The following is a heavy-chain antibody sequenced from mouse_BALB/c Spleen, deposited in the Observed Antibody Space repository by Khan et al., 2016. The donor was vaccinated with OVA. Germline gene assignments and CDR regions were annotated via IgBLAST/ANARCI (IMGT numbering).Heavy chain of an antibody. J-gene: IGHJ3*01. CDR2: INPSTDYT. CDR3: TTYCSSSAWFTY. CDR1: GYTFTSYW. V-gene: IGHV1-7*01. D-gene: IGHD1-1*01. Sequence: QVQLKESGAELAKPGASVKMSCKASGYTFTSYWMHWVKQRPGQGLEWIGYINPSTDYTEYNQKFKDKATLTADKSSSTAYMQLTSLTSEDSAVYYCTTYCSSSAWFTYWGQGTLVTVSA.